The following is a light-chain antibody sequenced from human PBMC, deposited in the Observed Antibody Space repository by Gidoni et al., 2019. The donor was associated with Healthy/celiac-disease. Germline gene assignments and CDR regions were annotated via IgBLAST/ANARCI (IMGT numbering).Light chain of an antibody. CDR3: QQYGSSPQT. Sequence: EIALTQSPGTLSLSPGERATLSCRASQSISSSYLAWYQQKPGQAPRLLIYGASSRATGIPDRFSGSGSGTDFTLTISRLEPEDFAVYYCQQYGSSPQTFGPGTKVEIK. CDR1: QSISSSY. J-gene: IGKJ3*01. CDR2: GAS. V-gene: IGKV3-20*01.